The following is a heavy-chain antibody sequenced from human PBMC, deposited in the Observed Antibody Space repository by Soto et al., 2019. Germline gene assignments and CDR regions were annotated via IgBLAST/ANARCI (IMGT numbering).Heavy chain of an antibody. D-gene: IGHD2-15*01. CDR1: GGTFSSYT. Sequence: QVQLVQSGAEVKKPGSSVKVSCKASGGTFSSYTISWVRQAPGQGLEWMGRIIPILGIANYAQKFQGRVTXXAXKXXRTAYMELSSLRSEDTAVYYCASRGDTYATTPFDYWGQGTLVTVSS. CDR2: IIPILGIA. J-gene: IGHJ4*02. V-gene: IGHV1-69*02. CDR3: ASRGDTYATTPFDY.